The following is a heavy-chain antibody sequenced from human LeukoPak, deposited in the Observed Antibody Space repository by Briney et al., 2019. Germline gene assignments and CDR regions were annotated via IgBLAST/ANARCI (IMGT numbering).Heavy chain of an antibody. CDR1: GFTFSNYW. CDR3: VRRDGYNYFVFDY. Sequence: GGSLRLSCEASGFTFSNYWMHWVRQAPGEGLVWVSRVNSDGRSTSYADSVKGRFTISRDNAKNTLYLEMSSLSAEDTAVYYCVRRDGYNYFVFDYWGQGTLVTVSS. CDR2: VNSDGRST. J-gene: IGHJ4*02. V-gene: IGHV3-74*01. D-gene: IGHD5-24*01.